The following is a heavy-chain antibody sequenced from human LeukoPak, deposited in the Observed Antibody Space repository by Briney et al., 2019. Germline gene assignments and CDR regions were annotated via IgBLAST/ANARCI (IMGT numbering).Heavy chain of an antibody. V-gene: IGHV7-4-1*02. D-gene: IGHD1-1*01. J-gene: IGHJ4*02. CDR1: GYTFINYA. Sequence: ASVKVSCKASGYTFINYAMNWVRQAPGQGLKWMGWINTNTGNPTYAQGFTGRFVFSLDTSVNTAYLQISSLKAEDTAVYYCAREAAGTPYYFDYWGQGTLVTVSS. CDR3: AREAAGTPYYFDY. CDR2: INTNTGNP.